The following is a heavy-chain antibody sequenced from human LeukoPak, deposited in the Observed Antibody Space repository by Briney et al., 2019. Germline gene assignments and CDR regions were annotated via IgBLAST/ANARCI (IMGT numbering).Heavy chain of an antibody. CDR1: GYTFTSYG. CDR3: ARLTYYDSSGGRDY. V-gene: IGHV1-18*01. CDR2: ISAYNGNT. J-gene: IGHJ4*02. D-gene: IGHD3-22*01. Sequence: ASVKVSCKASGYTFTSYGISWVRQAPGQGLEWMGWISAYNGNTNYAQKLQGRVTMTTDTSASTAYMELSSLRSEDTAVYYCARLTYYDSSGGRDYWGQGTLVTVSS.